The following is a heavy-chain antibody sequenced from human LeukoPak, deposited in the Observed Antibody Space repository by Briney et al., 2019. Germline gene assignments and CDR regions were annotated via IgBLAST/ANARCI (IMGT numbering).Heavy chain of an antibody. CDR2: IHYSGNT. CDR3: ARTYCSGGSCHFDY. CDR1: GGSISSYY. Sequence: SETLSLTRTVSGGSISSYYWSWIRQPPGKELEWVGNIHYSGNTDSNPSLKSRVTISVDTSKNQFSLKLSSVTAADTAVYYCARTYCSGGSCHFDYWGQGTLVSVSS. D-gene: IGHD2-15*01. J-gene: IGHJ4*02. V-gene: IGHV4-59*08.